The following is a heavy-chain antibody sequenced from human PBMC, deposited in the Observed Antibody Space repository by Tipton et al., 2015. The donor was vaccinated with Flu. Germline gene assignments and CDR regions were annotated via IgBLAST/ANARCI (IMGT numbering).Heavy chain of an antibody. CDR2: IYSGDSDDSA. CDR1: GLIVSNNY. V-gene: IGHV3-53*01. CDR3: ATVSALVLNFDY. Sequence: QLVQSGGGLIQPGGSLRLSCAASGLIVSNNYMSWVRQAPGRGLEWVSVIYSGDSDDSAYYADSVKGRFTISRDNSKNTLYLQMNSLRAEDTAVYYCATVSALVLNFDYWGQGIPVTVTT. D-gene: IGHD5-18*01. J-gene: IGHJ4*02.